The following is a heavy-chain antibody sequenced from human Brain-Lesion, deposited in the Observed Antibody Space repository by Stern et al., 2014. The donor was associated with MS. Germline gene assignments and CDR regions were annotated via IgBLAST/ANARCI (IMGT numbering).Heavy chain of an antibody. CDR1: GFTFSYHA. D-gene: IGHD4-17*01. J-gene: IGHJ4*02. Sequence: VQLVESGGGVVQPGRSLRLSCAASGFTFSYHAMHWVRQAPGKGLEWVALLSYDGSDKNDADSVEGRFTISRDNSRNTLYLQMNSLRVDDTAVYYCARGGAVTTSDYYLDYWGQGILVTVSS. CDR2: LSYDGSDK. V-gene: IGHV3-30*01. CDR3: ARGGAVTTSDYYLDY.